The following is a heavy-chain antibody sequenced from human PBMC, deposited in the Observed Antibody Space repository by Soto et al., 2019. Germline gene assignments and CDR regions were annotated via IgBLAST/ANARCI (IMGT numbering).Heavy chain of an antibody. V-gene: IGHV4-34*01. J-gene: IGHJ4*02. CDR3: ARATYYDILTGLGYGLDY. CDR2: INHSGST. CDR1: GGSFSGYY. D-gene: IGHD3-9*01. Sequence: SETLSLTCAVYGGSFSGYYWSWIRQPPGKGLEWIGEINHSGSTNYNPSLKSRVTISVDTSKNQFSLKLSSVTAADTAVYYCARATYYDILTGLGYGLDYWGQGTLVTVSS.